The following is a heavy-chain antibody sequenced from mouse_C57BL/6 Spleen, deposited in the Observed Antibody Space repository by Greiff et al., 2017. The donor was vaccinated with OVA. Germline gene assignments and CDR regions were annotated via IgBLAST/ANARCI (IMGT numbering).Heavy chain of an antibody. CDR1: GYSITSGYY. D-gene: IGHD2-13*01. V-gene: IGHV3-6*01. CDR3: ARVVTSYWYFDV. Sequence: DVKLQESGPGLVKPSQSLSLTCSVTGYSITSGYYWNWIRQFPGNKLEWMGYISYDGSNNYNPSLKNRISITRDTSKNQFFLKLNSVTTEDTATYYCARVVTSYWYFDVWGTGTTVTVSS. CDR2: ISYDGSN. J-gene: IGHJ1*03.